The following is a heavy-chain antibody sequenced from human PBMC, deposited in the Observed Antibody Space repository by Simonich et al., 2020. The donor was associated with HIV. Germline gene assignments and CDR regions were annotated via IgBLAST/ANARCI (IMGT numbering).Heavy chain of an antibody. CDR1: GFTFSSYA. Sequence: QVQLVESGGGVVQPGRSLRLSCAASGFTFSSYAMHWVRQAPGKGVGGVAVISYDGSNKYYADSGKGRFTISRDNSTNTLYLQMNSLRAEDTAIYYCARGKGLQLWSFDYWGQGTLVTVSS. CDR3: ARGKGLQLWSFDY. J-gene: IGHJ4*02. CDR2: ISYDGSNK. V-gene: IGHV3-30*01. D-gene: IGHD5-18*01.